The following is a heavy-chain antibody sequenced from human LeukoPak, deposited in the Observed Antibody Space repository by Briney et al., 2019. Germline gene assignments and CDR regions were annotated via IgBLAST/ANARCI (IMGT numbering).Heavy chain of an antibody. D-gene: IGHD2-2*02. CDR1: GGSFSGYY. CDR3: ARGGTYCSSTSCYKGRYYYYGMDV. V-gene: IGHV4-34*01. J-gene: IGHJ6*02. Sequence: PSETLSLTCAVYGGSFSGYYWSWIRQPPGKGLEWIGEINHSGSTNYNPSLKGRVTISVDTSKNRFSLKLSSVTAADTAVYYCARGGTYCSSTSCYKGRYYYYGMDVWGQGTTVTVSS. CDR2: INHSGST.